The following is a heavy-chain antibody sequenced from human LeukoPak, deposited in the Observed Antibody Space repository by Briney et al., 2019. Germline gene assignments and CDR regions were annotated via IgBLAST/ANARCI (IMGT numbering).Heavy chain of an antibody. J-gene: IGHJ4*02. CDR2: IYPGDSDT. CDR3: ASTIAAAGGGLDY. V-gene: IGHV5-51*01. Sequence: GESLKISCKGSGYSFTSYWIGWVRQMPGEGLEWMGIIYPGDSDTRYSPSFQGQVTISADKSISTAYLQWSSLKASDTAMYYCASTIAAAGGGLDYWGQGTLVTVSS. CDR1: GYSFTSYW. D-gene: IGHD6-13*01.